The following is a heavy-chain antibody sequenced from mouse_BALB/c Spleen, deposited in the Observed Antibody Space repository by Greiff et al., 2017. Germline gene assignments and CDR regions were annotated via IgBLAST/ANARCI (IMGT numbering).Heavy chain of an antibody. CDR1: GYTFTSYW. J-gene: IGHJ4*01. Sequence: VQLQQPGAELVRPGASVKLSCKASGYTFTSYWINWVKQRPGQGLEWIGNIYPSDSYTNYNQKFKDKATLTVDKSSSTAYMQLSSPTSEDSAVYYCTRVDGYLYAMDYWGQGTSVTVSA. CDR2: IYPSDSYT. V-gene: IGHV1-69*02. D-gene: IGHD2-3*01. CDR3: TRVDGYLYAMDY.